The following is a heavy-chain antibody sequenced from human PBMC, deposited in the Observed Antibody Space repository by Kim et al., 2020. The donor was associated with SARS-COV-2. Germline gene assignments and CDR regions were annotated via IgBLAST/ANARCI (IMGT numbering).Heavy chain of an antibody. CDR3: ARVERGRYFDWLPKSYYYYGMDV. Sequence: ASVKVSCKASGYTFTSYGISWVRQAPGQGLEWMGWISAYNGNTNYAQKLQGRVTMTTDTSTSTAYMELRSLRSDDTAVYYCARVERGRYFDWLPKSYYYYGMDVWGQGTTVTVSS. J-gene: IGHJ6*02. CDR2: ISAYNGNT. D-gene: IGHD3-9*01. CDR1: GYTFTSYG. V-gene: IGHV1-18*01.